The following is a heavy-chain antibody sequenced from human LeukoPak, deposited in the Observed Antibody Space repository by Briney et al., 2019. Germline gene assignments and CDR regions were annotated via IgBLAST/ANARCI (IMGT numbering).Heavy chain of an antibody. Sequence: GGSLRLSCAASGFMFSDYSMNWVRQAPGKGLEWISYIGIDSGNTHYADSVKGRFTISGDKAKNSLYLQMHSLRVEDTAVYYCARDYKYAFDNWGQGTLVTVSS. CDR2: IGIDSGNT. CDR1: GFMFSDYS. J-gene: IGHJ4*02. D-gene: IGHD5-24*01. CDR3: ARDYKYAFDN. V-gene: IGHV3-48*01.